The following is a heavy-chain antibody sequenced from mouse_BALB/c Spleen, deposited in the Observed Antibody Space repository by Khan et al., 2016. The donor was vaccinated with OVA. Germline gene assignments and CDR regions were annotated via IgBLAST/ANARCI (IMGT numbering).Heavy chain of an antibody. V-gene: IGHV1-5*01. CDR1: GYSFTSYW. CDR3: TGWGYGFAY. CDR2: IYPGNSDT. Sequence: VQLQQSGTVLARPGASVKMSCKASGYSFTSYWMHWVKQRPGQGLEWIGDIYPGNSDTNYNQKFKGKAKLTAVTSASTANMELSSLTNEESGVYYCTGWGYGFAYWGQGTLVSVSA. J-gene: IGHJ3*01. D-gene: IGHD2-2*01.